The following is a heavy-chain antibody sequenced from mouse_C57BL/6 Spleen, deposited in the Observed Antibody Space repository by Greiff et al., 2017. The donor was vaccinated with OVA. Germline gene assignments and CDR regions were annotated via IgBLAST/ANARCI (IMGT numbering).Heavy chain of an antibody. CDR2: IHPNSGST. J-gene: IGHJ3*01. D-gene: IGHD2-5*01. CDR3: AAYYSNYGAY. Sequence: QVQLQQPGAELVKPGASVKLSCKASGYTFTSYWMHWVKQRPGQGLEWIGMIHPNSGSTNYNEKFKSKATLTVDKSSSTAYMQLSSLTSEDSAVYYCAAYYSNYGAYWGQGTLVTVSA. CDR1: GYTFTSYW. V-gene: IGHV1-64*01.